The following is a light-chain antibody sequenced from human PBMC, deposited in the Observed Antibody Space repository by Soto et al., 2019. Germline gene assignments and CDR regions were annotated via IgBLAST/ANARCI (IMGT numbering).Light chain of an antibody. CDR3: QQYGSSPRT. J-gene: IGKJ1*01. V-gene: IGKV3-20*01. Sequence: EIVLTQSPGTLSLSPGERATLSCRASQSVSSSYLAWYQQKPGQAPRLLIYGASSRATGIPDTFSGRGSGTDFTLTISRLEPEDFAVYYCQQYGSSPRTFGQGTKVDIK. CDR2: GAS. CDR1: QSVSSSY.